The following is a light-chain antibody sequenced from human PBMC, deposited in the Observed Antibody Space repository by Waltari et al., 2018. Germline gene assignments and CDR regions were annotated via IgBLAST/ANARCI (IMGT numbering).Light chain of an antibody. CDR3: KQYNSYPWT. Sequence: DIQLTQSPSTLTASVGDRVTITCRASQSISTWLAWYQQKPGKAPNLLIYKASTLQSGVPLRFGGSGSATEFTLTISSLQPDDFATYYCKQYNSYPWTFGQGTKVEIK. J-gene: IGKJ1*01. CDR1: QSISTW. V-gene: IGKV1-5*03. CDR2: KAS.